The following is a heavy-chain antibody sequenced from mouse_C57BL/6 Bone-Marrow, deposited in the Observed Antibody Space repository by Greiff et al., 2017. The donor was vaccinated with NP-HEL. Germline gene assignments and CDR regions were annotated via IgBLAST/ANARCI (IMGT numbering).Heavy chain of an antibody. CDR3: ARGGAWDVSWFAY. D-gene: IGHD4-1*01. J-gene: IGHJ3*01. CDR2: IYPRDGST. Sequence: QVQLQQSGPELVKPGASVKLSCKASGYTFTSYDINWVKQRPGQGLEWIGWIYPRDGSTKYNEKFKGKATLTVDTSSRTAYMELHSLTSEDSAVYFCARGGAWDVSWFAYWGQGTLVTVSA. V-gene: IGHV1-85*01. CDR1: GYTFTSYD.